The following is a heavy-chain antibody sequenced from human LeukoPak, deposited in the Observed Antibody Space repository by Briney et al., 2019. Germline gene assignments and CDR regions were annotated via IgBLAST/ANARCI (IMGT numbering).Heavy chain of an antibody. D-gene: IGHD3-10*01. Sequence: GGSLRLSCAASGFTFSSYGMHWVRQAPGKGLEWVAVISYDGSDKYYADSVKGRFTISRDNSKNTLYLQMNSPRAEDTAVYYCAKSDLYYSSGSCHYWGQGTLVTVSS. CDR3: AKSDLYYSSGSCHY. J-gene: IGHJ4*02. V-gene: IGHV3-30*18. CDR1: GFTFSSYG. CDR2: ISYDGSDK.